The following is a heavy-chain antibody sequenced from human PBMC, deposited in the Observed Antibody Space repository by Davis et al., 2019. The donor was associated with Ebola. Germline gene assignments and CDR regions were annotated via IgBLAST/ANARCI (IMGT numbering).Heavy chain of an antibody. J-gene: IGHJ4*02. V-gene: IGHV3-23*01. CDR1: GFTFSNYA. Sequence: GGSLRLSCAASGFTFSNYAMTWVRQAPGKGLEWVSGISGTGGSTYNADSVKGRFSISRDNAKNSLYLQMNSLRAEDTAVYYCARAGWDIVVVPAAHHTFDFWGQGTLVTVSS. CDR2: ISGTGGST. D-gene: IGHD2-2*01. CDR3: ARAGWDIVVVPAAHHTFDF.